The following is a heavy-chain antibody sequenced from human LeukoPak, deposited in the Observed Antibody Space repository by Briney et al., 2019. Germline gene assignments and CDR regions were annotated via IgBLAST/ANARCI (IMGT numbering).Heavy chain of an antibody. D-gene: IGHD3-3*01. CDR3: ATDGGPFDH. J-gene: IGHJ4*02. V-gene: IGHV3-7*01. CDR2: IKQNASES. CDR1: GFTFSSYA. Sequence: PGGSLRLSCAASGFTFSSYAMSWVRQVPGKGLEWVANIKQNASESYYADSVRGRFTISRDNARNYQYLQMNSLRVEDTAIYYCATDGGPFDHWGQGILVTVSS.